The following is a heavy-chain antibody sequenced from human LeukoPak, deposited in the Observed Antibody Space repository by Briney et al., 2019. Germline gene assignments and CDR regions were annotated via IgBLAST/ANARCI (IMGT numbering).Heavy chain of an antibody. CDR2: ISYDGSNK. D-gene: IGHD6-19*01. CDR1: GFTFSSYA. J-gene: IGHJ4*02. Sequence: GGSLRLSCAASGFTFSSYAMHWVRQAPGKGLEWVAVISYDGSNKYYADSVKGRFTISRDNSKNSLYLQMNSLRAEDTAVYYCAKESSGGWYFDYWGQGTLVTVSS. CDR3: AKESSGGWYFDY. V-gene: IGHV3-30-3*01.